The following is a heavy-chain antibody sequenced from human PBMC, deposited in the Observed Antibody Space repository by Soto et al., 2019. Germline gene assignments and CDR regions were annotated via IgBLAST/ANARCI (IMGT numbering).Heavy chain of an antibody. CDR3: ARAPQWLAFDY. D-gene: IGHD6-19*01. V-gene: IGHV3-48*01. CDR1: GFTFSSYS. J-gene: IGHJ4*02. CDR2: ISSSSSTI. Sequence: GGSLRLSCAASGFTFSSYSMNWVRQAPGKGLEWVSYISSSSSTIYYADSVKGRFTISRDNAKNSLYLQMNSLRAEDTAVYYRARAPQWLAFDYWGQGTLVTVS.